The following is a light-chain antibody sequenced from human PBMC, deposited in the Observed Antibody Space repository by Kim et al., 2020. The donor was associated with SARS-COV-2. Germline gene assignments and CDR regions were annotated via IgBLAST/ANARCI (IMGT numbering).Light chain of an antibody. CDR2: QDS. CDR3: QAWDSSTAV. V-gene: IGLV3-1*01. Sequence: SPENRASITVSGDKLGSKYACGYQQKPARPPVLVIYQDSKRPSGIPERFSGSNSGNTATLTIGGTQAMDEADYYCQAWDSSTAVFGGGTQLTVL. J-gene: IGLJ2*01. CDR1: KLGSKY.